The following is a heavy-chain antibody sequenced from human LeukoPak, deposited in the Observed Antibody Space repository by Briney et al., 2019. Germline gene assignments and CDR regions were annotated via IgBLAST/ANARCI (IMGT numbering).Heavy chain of an antibody. CDR3: AKDLNTYRYDSRDLQH. D-gene: IGHD3-22*01. V-gene: IGHV3-30*18. CDR2: ISYDGSNK. J-gene: IGHJ1*01. Sequence: PGGSLRLSCAASGFSFNTYGMHWVRQGPGKGLEWVAVISYDGSNKWYADSVKGRFTIFRDNSKNTLYLQMNSLRPEDTAVYFCAKDLNTYRYDSRDLQHWGQGILVTVSS. CDR1: GFSFNTYG.